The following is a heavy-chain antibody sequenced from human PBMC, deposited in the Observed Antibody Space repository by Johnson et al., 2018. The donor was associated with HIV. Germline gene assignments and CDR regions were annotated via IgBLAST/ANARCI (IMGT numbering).Heavy chain of an antibody. V-gene: IGHV3-30-3*01. D-gene: IGHD3-22*01. CDR3: ARDFNVAYYYDSSGFDAFDI. Sequence: QVQLVESGGGLVQPGGSLRLSCAASGFTFSSYWMSWVRQAPGKGLEWVAVISYDGSNKYYADSVKGRFTIARTHSKNPLYLQMNSLRAEDTAVYYCARDFNVAYYYDSSGFDAFDIWGQGTMVTVSA. CDR2: ISYDGSNK. J-gene: IGHJ3*02. CDR1: GFTFSSYW.